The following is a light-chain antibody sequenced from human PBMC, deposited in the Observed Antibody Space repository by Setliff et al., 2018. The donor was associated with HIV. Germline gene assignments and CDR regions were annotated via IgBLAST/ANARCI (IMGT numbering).Light chain of an antibody. CDR3: QQYNKWWT. V-gene: IGKV3-15*01. J-gene: IGKJ1*01. CDR2: GAS. CDR1: QSVSEN. Sequence: EIVMTQSPATLSVSPGERATLSCRTSQSVSENLAWYQQKPGQAPRLLIYGASTRATGIPARFSGSGSGTDFTLTISSLQSEDFAVYYCQQYNKWWTFGQGTKWIS.